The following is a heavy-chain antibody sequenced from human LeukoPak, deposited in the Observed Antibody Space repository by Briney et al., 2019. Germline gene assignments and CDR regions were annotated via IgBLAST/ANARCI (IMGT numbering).Heavy chain of an antibody. CDR3: TPTYYNHVWAFDI. V-gene: IGHV3-49*04. J-gene: IGHJ3*02. CDR1: GFTFGDYA. CDR2: IRRKAYGGTT. Sequence: PGGSLRLSCTASGFTFGDYAMSWVRQAPGKGLEWVGFIRRKAYGGTTEYAASVEGRFTISRDDSKSIAYLQMNSLKTEDTAVYYCTPTYYNHVWAFDIWGQGTMVTVSS. D-gene: IGHD3-16*01.